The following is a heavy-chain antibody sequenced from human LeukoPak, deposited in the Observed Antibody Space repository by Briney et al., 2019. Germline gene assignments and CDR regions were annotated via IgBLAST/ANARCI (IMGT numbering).Heavy chain of an antibody. CDR3: ARAQEDCSGGSCLNWFDP. Sequence: ASVKVSCKASGYTFTSYGISWVRQAPGQGLEWMGWISAYNGNTNYAQKLQGRVTMTTDTSTSTAYMELRSLRSDDTAVYYCARAQEDCSGGSCLNWFDPWGQGTLVTVSS. CDR2: ISAYNGNT. CDR1: GYTFTSYG. J-gene: IGHJ5*02. V-gene: IGHV1-18*01. D-gene: IGHD2-15*01.